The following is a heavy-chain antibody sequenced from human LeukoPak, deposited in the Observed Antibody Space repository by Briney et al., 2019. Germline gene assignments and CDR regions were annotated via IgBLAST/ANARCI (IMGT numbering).Heavy chain of an antibody. Sequence: GGSLRLSCAASGFTFSSYAMSWVRQAPGKGLEWVSAISGSGGSTYYADSVKGRFTISRDNSKNTLYLQMNSLRAEDTAVYYCAKDRSDYDYVWGSYRYNIFDYWGQGTLVTVSS. CDR2: ISGSGGST. CDR1: GFTFSSYA. D-gene: IGHD3-16*02. CDR3: AKDRSDYDYVWGSYRYNIFDY. J-gene: IGHJ4*02. V-gene: IGHV3-23*01.